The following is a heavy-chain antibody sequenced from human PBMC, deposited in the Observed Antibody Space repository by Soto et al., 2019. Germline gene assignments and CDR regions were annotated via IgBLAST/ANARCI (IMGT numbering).Heavy chain of an antibody. CDR2: VYSSGGT. CDR1: GGSMSSYY. D-gene: IGHD3-3*01. Sequence: SSETLSLTCTVSGGSMSSYYWTWIRQPAGKGLEWIGRVYSSGGTHYNPSLKRRVTISLDTSKNQFSLRLLSVTDADTAVYYCARGQRFSDWFDPWGQGTLVTVSS. V-gene: IGHV4-4*07. CDR3: ARGQRFSDWFDP. J-gene: IGHJ5*02.